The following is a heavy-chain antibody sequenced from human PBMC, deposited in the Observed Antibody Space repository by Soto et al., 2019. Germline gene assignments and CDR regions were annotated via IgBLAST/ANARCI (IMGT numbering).Heavy chain of an antibody. V-gene: IGHV1-24*01. J-gene: IGHJ1*01. CDR2: FDPEDGET. D-gene: IGHD1-26*01. CDR1: GYTLTELS. Sequence: VRVCCKVSGYTLTELSMHWLRQAPGKGLEWMGGFDPEDGETIYAQKFQGRVTMTEDTSTDTAYMELSSLRSEDTAVYYCATDGRVDFQHWGQGTLVTVSS. CDR3: ATDGRVDFQH.